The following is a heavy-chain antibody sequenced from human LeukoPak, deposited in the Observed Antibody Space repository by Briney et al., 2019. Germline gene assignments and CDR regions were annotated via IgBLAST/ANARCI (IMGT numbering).Heavy chain of an antibody. CDR1: GGSISSYY. D-gene: IGHD4-23*01. Sequence: SDTLSLTCTVSGGSISSYYWSWIRQPPGKGLEWIGYIYYSGSTNYNPSLKSRVTISVDTSKNQFSLKLSSVTAADTAVYYCARRGGKADYFDYWGQGTLVTVSS. CDR3: ARRGGKADYFDY. V-gene: IGHV4-59*08. J-gene: IGHJ4*02. CDR2: IYYSGST.